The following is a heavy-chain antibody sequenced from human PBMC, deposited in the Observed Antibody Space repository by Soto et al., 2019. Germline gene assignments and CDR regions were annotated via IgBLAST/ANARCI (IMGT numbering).Heavy chain of an antibody. D-gene: IGHD4-17*01. CDR3: ARDAMTTVIPYYYYYGMDV. CDR1: GPSISTYY. CDR2: ISDSGST. Sequence: PAEPLSLTCTVSGPSISTYYLSWLRQPPGKGLEWIGYISDSGSTNYNPSLKSRLTISVDTSKNQFSLKLSSVTAADTAVYYCARDAMTTVIPYYYYYGMDVWGQGTTVTVSS. V-gene: IGHV4-59*01. J-gene: IGHJ6*02.